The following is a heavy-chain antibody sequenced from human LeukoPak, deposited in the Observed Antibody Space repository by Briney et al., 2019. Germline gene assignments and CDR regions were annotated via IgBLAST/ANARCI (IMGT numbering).Heavy chain of an antibody. J-gene: IGHJ4*02. V-gene: IGHV4-59*01. Sequence: SETLSLTCTVSGGSISNYYWTWIRQPPGKGLEWIGSIYYDGSTNYNPSLKSRVTISLDTPKNQFSLKLSSVTAADTAVYYCARGGGYGSGSALWGQGTLITVSS. CDR2: IYYDGST. CDR1: GGSISNYY. D-gene: IGHD3-10*01. CDR3: ARGGGYGSGSAL.